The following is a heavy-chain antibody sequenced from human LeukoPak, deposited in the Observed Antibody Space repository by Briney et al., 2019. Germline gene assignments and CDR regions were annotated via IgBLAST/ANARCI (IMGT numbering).Heavy chain of an antibody. D-gene: IGHD4-17*01. Sequence: SETLSLTCTVSGGSINNYYWSWIRKPPGKGLEWIGYIYYSGSTNYNPSLKSRVTISVDTSKNQFSLKLSSVTAADTAVYYCARGEDYGDYQTIDPWGQGTLVTVSS. CDR1: GGSINNYY. CDR3: ARGEDYGDYQTIDP. CDR2: IYYSGST. V-gene: IGHV4-59*01. J-gene: IGHJ5*02.